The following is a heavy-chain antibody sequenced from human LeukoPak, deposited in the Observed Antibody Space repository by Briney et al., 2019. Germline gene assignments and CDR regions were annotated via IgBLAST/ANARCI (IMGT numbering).Heavy chain of an antibody. D-gene: IGHD6-6*01. J-gene: IGHJ5*02. CDR2: VSGTGGRT. CDR3: VKASSSSPQYNWFDA. CDR1: GFTFSTYA. Sequence: GGSLRLSCAASGFTFSTYAMSWVRQAPGKGLEWVSVVSGTGGRTYYADSVKGRFTISRDNSKNTLYLQMNSLRAEDTALYYCVKASSSSPQYNWFDAWGQGTLVTVSS. V-gene: IGHV3-23*01.